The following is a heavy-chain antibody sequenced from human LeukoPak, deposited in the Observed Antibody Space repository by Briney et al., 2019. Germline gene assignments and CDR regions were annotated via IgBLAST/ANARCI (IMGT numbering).Heavy chain of an antibody. J-gene: IGHJ4*02. V-gene: IGHV4-39*07. D-gene: IGHD1-26*01. Sequence: SETLSLTCTVSGGSISSSSYYWGWIRQPPGKGLEWIGSIYYSGSTYYNPSLKSRVTISVDTSKNQFSLKLSSVTAADTAVYYCARDLVGATIPLDYWGQGTLVTVSS. CDR3: ARDLVGATIPLDY. CDR1: GGSISSSSYY. CDR2: IYYSGST.